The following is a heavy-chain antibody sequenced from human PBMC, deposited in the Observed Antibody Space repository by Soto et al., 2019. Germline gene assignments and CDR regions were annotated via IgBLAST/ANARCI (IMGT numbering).Heavy chain of an antibody. J-gene: IGHJ4*02. D-gene: IGHD2-15*01. Sequence: EVQLVESGGGLVQPGESLRLSCAASGFTFSNYWMHWVRQAPGKGLVWVSRIDSDGSRITYADFVKGRFTISRDNDKNTVYLHMKSLTAEDTAVYYCVRTSLVVAVATREDFWGQGTLVTVSS. V-gene: IGHV3-74*01. CDR1: GFTFSNYW. CDR2: IDSDGSRI. CDR3: VRTSLVVAVATREDF.